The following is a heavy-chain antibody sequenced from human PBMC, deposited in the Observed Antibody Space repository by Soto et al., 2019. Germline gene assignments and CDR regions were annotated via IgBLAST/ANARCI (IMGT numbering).Heavy chain of an antibody. CDR3: AREGSSIAARQYNWFDP. D-gene: IGHD6-6*01. CDR2: ISSSSSYI. CDR1: GFTFSSYS. Sequence: GGSLRLSCAGSGFTFSSYSMNWVRQAPGKGLEWVSSISSSSSYIYYADSVKGRFTISRDNAKNSLYLQMNSLRAEDTAVYYCAREGSSIAARQYNWFDPWGQGTLLTVSS. J-gene: IGHJ5*02. V-gene: IGHV3-21*01.